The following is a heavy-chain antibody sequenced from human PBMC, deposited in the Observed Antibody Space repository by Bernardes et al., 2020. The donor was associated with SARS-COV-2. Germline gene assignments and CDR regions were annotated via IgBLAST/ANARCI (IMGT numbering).Heavy chain of an antibody. CDR3: ARGEMATISESFDI. V-gene: IGHV3-21*01. Sequence: GGSLRRSCAASAFTFRSYSMIWVRQAPGKGLEWVSSITSSSTYIYYAASVQGRFTVSRDDARNSLFLEMNSLRAEDTALYYCARGEMATISESFDIWGQGTMVTVSS. CDR1: AFTFRSYS. CDR2: ITSSSTYI. J-gene: IGHJ3*02.